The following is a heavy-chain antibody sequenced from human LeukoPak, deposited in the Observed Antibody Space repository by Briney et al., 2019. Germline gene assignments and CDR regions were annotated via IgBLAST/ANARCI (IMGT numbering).Heavy chain of an antibody. D-gene: IGHD5-18*01. J-gene: IGHJ6*02. CDR3: AKEDTATSHDYYYGMDV. CDR2: ISWNSGSI. Sequence: GRSLRLSCAASGFTFDDYAMHWVRQAPGKGLEWVSGISWNSGSIGYADSVKGRFTISRDNAKNSLYLQMSSLRAEDTALYYCAKEDTATSHDYYYGMDVWGQGTTVTVSS. CDR1: GFTFDDYA. V-gene: IGHV3-9*01.